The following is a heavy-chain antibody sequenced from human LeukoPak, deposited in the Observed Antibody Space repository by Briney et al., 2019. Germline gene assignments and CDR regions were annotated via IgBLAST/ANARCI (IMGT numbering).Heavy chain of an antibody. D-gene: IGHD3-22*01. V-gene: IGHV1-2*02. J-gene: IGHJ4*02. CDR3: TRALRYDDSSGYYAY. Sequence: ASVKVSCKASGYTFTGHYMHWVRQAPGQGPEWMGWINPKSGVTNYAQTLQGRVTTTRDTSSSMVYMELSRLTTDDTAVYFCTRALRYDDSSGYYAYWGQGTLVTVSS. CDR1: GYTFTGHY. CDR2: INPKSGVT.